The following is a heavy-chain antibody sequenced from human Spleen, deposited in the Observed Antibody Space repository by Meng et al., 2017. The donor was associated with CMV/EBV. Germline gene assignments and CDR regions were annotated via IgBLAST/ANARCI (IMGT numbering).Heavy chain of an antibody. D-gene: IGHD2-15*01. Sequence: VHLQMAGQGLGNPSQTLSLPRPVSGGSIRSGDYYWSWIRQPSGKGLDWIGYIYYSGSTYYNPSLKSRVTISVDTSKNQFSLKLSSVTAADTAVYYCARDGGYHRAAGPYWGQGTLVTVSS. CDR3: ARDGGYHRAAGPY. J-gene: IGHJ4*02. CDR2: IYYSGST. V-gene: IGHV4-30-4*08. CDR1: GGSIRSGDYY.